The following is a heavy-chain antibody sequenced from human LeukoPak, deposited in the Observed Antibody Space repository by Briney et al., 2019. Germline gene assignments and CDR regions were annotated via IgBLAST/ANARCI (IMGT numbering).Heavy chain of an antibody. Sequence: TGGPLRLSCAASGFTFSSYAMHWVRQAPGKGLEWVAVISYDGSNKYYADSVKGRFTISRDNSKNTLYLQMNSLRAGDTAVYYCARDPLWFGELLPYYFDYWGQGTLVTVSS. CDR1: GFTFSSYA. CDR2: ISYDGSNK. D-gene: IGHD3-10*01. CDR3: ARDPLWFGELLPYYFDY. J-gene: IGHJ4*02. V-gene: IGHV3-30-3*01.